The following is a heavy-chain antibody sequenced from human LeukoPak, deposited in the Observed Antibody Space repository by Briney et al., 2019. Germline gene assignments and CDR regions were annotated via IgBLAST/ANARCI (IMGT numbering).Heavy chain of an antibody. V-gene: IGHV3-9*01. J-gene: IGHJ4*02. D-gene: IGHD6-19*01. CDR2: ISWNSGSI. CDR1: GFTFDDYA. CDR3: AKDTGIAVAGTSFDY. Sequence: PGGSLRLSCAASGFTFDDYAMHWVRQAPGEGLEWVSGISWNSGSIGYTDSVKGRFTISRDNAKNSLYLQMNSLRAEDTALYYCAKDTGIAVAGTSFDYWGQGTLVTVSS.